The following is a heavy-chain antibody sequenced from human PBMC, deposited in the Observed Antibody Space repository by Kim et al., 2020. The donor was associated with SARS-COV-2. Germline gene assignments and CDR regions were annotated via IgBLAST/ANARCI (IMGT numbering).Heavy chain of an antibody. CDR1: GFSFSTYG. CDR3: VRRPNCWTHGFNI. D-gene: IGHD2-21*01. CDR2: IMAVGRT. J-gene: IGHJ3*02. Sequence: GGSLRLSCAASGFSFSTYGMHWVRQSPRKGLEWISGIMAVGRTFYSASLQGRFIISREISKNSLFLQKNNLRAEDNGVYYCVRRPNCWTHGFNIWGQGTPVTVYS. V-gene: IGHV3-13*01.